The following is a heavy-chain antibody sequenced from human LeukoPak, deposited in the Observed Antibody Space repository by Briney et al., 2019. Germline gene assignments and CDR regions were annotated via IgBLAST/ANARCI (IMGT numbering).Heavy chain of an antibody. J-gene: IGHJ4*02. Sequence: GGSLRLSCAASGFTFSSYAMNWVRQAPGKGLEWVSAISGSGGSAYYADSVKGRFTLSRDNSKNTLYLQINSLRDEDTAVYYCAKDTRSSGPRGYFDHWGQGTLVTVSS. CDR3: AKDTRSSGPRGYFDH. CDR2: ISGSGGSA. CDR1: GFTFSSYA. V-gene: IGHV3-23*01. D-gene: IGHD3-10*01.